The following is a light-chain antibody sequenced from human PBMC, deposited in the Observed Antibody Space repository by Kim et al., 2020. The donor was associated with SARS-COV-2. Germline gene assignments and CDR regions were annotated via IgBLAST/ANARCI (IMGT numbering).Light chain of an antibody. CDR1: SSDVGGYNY. CDR3: SSYTSSSSVV. V-gene: IGLV2-14*01. CDR2: DVS. Sequence: QSALTQPASVSGSPGQSITISCTGTSSDVGGYNYVSWYQQHPGKAPKLMIYDVSKRPSGVSNRFSGYKSGNTASLTISGLQAEDEADYYCSSYTSSSSVVFGGGTKL. J-gene: IGLJ2*01.